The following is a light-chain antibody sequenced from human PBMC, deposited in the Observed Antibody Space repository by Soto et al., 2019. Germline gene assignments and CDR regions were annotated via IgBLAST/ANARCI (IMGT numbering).Light chain of an antibody. CDR3: QQYDSYWT. CDR1: QSISDW. CDR2: KAS. V-gene: IGKV1-5*03. J-gene: IGKJ1*01. Sequence: DVQMTQYPSNLSASIGDRVTITCRASQSISDWLAWHQQKPGKAPXXLIYKASSLESGVPSRFSGSGSGTEFTLTISSLQPDDFATYYCQQYDSYWTFGQGTKVDIK.